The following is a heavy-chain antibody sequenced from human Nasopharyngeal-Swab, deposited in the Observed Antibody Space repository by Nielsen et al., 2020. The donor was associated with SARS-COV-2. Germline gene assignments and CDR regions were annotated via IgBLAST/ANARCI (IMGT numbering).Heavy chain of an antibody. V-gene: IGHV4-39*01. CDR3: ARTNPPEDIVVVPAAIAFDI. D-gene: IGHD2-2*01. CDR2: IYYRGST. Sequence: WIRQPPGKGLEWIGSIYYRGSTYYNPSLKSRVTISVDTSKNQFSLKLSSVTAADTAVYYCARTNPPEDIVVVPAAIAFDIWGQGTMVTVSS. J-gene: IGHJ3*02.